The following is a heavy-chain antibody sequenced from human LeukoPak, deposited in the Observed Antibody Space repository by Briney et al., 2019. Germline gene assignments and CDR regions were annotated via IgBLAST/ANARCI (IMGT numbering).Heavy chain of an antibody. Sequence: SQTLSLTCTVSGNSISSGDNYWSWIRQPAGKGLERIGYIYYTGSTSYNPSLKSRVTMSLDASKNQFSLELNSVTPADTAVYYCARGGNYWPQWWFDPGAGEPWSASPQ. CDR2: IYYTGST. CDR3: ARGGNYWPQWWFDP. CDR1: GNSISSGDNY. D-gene: IGHD1-26*01. J-gene: IGHJ5*02. V-gene: IGHV4-61*10.